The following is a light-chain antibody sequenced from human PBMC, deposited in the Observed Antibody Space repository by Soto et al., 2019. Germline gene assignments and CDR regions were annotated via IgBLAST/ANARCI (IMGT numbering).Light chain of an antibody. CDR3: HQYDHWPRGT. Sequence: EIVLTQSPATLSMSPGERATLSCRASQSIDTYLAWYQQKPGQPPRPLIYGASNRATGVPARFSGSGSGTDFTLTISSLQSEDFAVYYCHQYDHWPRGTFGQGTKVEI. CDR1: QSIDTY. CDR2: GAS. V-gene: IGKV3-15*01. J-gene: IGKJ2*01.